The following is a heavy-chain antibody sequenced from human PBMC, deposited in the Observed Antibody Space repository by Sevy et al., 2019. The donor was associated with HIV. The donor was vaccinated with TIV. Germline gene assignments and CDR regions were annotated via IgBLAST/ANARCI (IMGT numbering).Heavy chain of an antibody. CDR2: IYYTGST. Sequence: SETLSLTCTVSGDSISSNNFYWGWVRQPPEKGLEWIGSIYYTGSTYYNPSLKSRVTISVDTSKNQFSLKLTSVTAADTAVYYCAREAVALDYWGHRTLVTVSS. V-gene: IGHV4-39*02. J-gene: IGHJ4*01. D-gene: IGHD6-19*01. CDR1: GDSISSNNFY. CDR3: AREAVALDY.